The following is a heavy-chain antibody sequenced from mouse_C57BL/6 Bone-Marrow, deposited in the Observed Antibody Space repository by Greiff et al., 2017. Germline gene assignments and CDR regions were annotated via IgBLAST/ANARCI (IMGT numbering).Heavy chain of an antibody. J-gene: IGHJ1*03. Sequence: DVQLQESGGGLVKPGGSLKLSCAASGFTFSDYGMHWVRQAPEKGLEWVAYISSGSSTIYYADTVKGRFTISRDNAKNTLFLQMTSLRSEDTAMYYCARPFYYYGSSYWYFDVWGTGTTVTVSS. CDR2: ISSGSSTI. D-gene: IGHD1-1*01. V-gene: IGHV5-17*01. CDR1: GFTFSDYG. CDR3: ARPFYYYGSSYWYFDV.